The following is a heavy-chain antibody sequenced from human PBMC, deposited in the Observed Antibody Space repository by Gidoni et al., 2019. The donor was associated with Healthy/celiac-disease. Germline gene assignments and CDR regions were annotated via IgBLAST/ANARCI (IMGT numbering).Heavy chain of an antibody. Sequence: QLQLQESGPGLVQPSETLSLTFTVSGCSISSRSYYWGWIRQPPGKGLEWIGSIYYSGSTYYNPSLKSRVTISVDTSKNQFSLKLSSVTAADTAVDYCARQEGALPFDYWGQGTLVTVSS. J-gene: IGHJ4*02. CDR2: IYYSGST. CDR3: ARQEGALPFDY. CDR1: GCSISSRSYY. D-gene: IGHD1-26*01. V-gene: IGHV4-39*01.